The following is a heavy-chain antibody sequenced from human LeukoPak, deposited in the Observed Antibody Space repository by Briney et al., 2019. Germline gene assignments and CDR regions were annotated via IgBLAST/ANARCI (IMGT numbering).Heavy chain of an antibody. J-gene: IGHJ5*02. CDR1: GYTFTGYY. D-gene: IGHD3-22*01. CDR3: ARVATMIVVVTGHWFDP. Sequence: PRASVKVSCKASGYTFTGYYMRWVRQAPGQGLEWMGWINPNSGGTNYAQKFQGRVTMTRDTSISTAYMELSRLRSDDTAVYYCARVATMIVVVTGHWFDPWGQGTLVTVSS. CDR2: INPNSGGT. V-gene: IGHV1-2*02.